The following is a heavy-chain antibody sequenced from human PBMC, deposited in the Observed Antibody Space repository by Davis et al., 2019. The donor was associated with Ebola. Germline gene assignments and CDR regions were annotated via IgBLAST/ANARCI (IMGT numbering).Heavy chain of an antibody. Sequence: SGPTLVKPTETLTLTCTVSGFSLSNARMGVSWIRQPPGKALEWLAHIFSNDEKSYSTSLKSRLTISKDTSKSQVVLTMTNMDPVDTATYYCALYTLHPYYYYGMDVWGQGTTVTVSS. D-gene: IGHD3-16*02. V-gene: IGHV2-26*01. CDR2: IFSNDEK. J-gene: IGHJ6*02. CDR1: GFSLSNARMG. CDR3: ALYTLHPYYYYGMDV.